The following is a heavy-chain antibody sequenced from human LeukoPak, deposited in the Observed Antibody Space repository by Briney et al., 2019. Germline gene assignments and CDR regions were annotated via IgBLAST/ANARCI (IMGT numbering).Heavy chain of an antibody. CDR3: ARGKYMVSGRYGVLDSGSYNFFDY. CDR2: IYSDGST. CDR1: GFTVSTNY. J-gene: IGHJ4*02. Sequence: GGSLRLSCAASGFTVSTNYMNWVRQAPGKGLEWVSLIYSDGSTYYADSVKGRFTISRDNSKNTLYLQMNSLRAEDTAVYYCARGKYMVSGRYGVLDSGSYNFFDYWGQGTLVTVSS. V-gene: IGHV3-66*01. D-gene: IGHD3-10*01.